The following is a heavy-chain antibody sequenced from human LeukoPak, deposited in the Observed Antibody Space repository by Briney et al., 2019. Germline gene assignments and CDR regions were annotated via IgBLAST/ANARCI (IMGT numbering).Heavy chain of an antibody. D-gene: IGHD5-18*01. V-gene: IGHV3-33*08. CDR1: GFTFSSYG. CDR3: ARDGYGYNDGNGPSDY. Sequence: PGGSLRLSCAASGFTFSSYGMHWVRQAPGKGLEWVAVIWYDGSNQYYADSVKGRFTISRDNSKNTVYLQMNSLRAEDTAVYYCARDGYGYNDGNGPSDYWGQGTLVTVSS. CDR2: IWYDGSNQ. J-gene: IGHJ4*02.